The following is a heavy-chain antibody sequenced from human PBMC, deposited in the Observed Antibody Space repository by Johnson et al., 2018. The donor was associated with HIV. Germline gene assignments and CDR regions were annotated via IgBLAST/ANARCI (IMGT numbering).Heavy chain of an antibody. CDR1: GFTFSNAW. D-gene: IGHD3-22*01. CDR2: ISWNSGSI. J-gene: IGHJ3*02. V-gene: IGHV3-23*04. Sequence: VQLVESGGGLVKPGGSLRLSCAASGFTFSNAWMSWVRQAPGKGLEWVSGISWNSGSIGYADSVKGRFTISRDNSKNTLYLQMNSLRAEDTAVFYCARDKQVLITTFDAFDIWGQGTMVTVSS. CDR3: ARDKQVLITTFDAFDI.